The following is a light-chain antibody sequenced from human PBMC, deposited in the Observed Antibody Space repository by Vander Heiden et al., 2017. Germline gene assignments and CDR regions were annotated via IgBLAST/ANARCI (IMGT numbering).Light chain of an antibody. CDR1: NIGSKS. CDR3: QVWYTSSYHTVV. J-gene: IGLJ2*01. Sequence: SYVLTQPPSVSVAPGQTARLTGGGNNIGSKSGHWYHQKPGQAPVMLVYDDSGRPPGIPARCSGSNSGNTATSITSRGEAGDEADYYCQVWYTSSYHTVVFGGGTKLTVL. CDR2: DDS. V-gene: IGLV3-21*02.